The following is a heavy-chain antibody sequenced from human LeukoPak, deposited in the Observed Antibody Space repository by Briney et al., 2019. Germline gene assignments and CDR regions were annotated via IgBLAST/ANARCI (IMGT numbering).Heavy chain of an antibody. CDR3: ARVPLVVPAAKYYGMDV. Sequence: ASVKVSCKASGYTFTGYHMHWVRQAPGQGLEWMGWINPNSGGTNYAQKFQGRVTMTRDTSISTAYMELSRLRSDDTAVYYCARVPLVVPAAKYYGMDVWGQGTTVTVSS. V-gene: IGHV1-2*02. D-gene: IGHD2-2*01. CDR1: GYTFTGYH. J-gene: IGHJ6*02. CDR2: INPNSGGT.